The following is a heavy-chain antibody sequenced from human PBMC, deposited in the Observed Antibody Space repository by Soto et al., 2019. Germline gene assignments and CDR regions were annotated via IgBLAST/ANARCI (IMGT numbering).Heavy chain of an antibody. V-gene: IGHV3-33*01. Sequence: QVHLVESGGGVVQPGRSLRLSCAASGFSFSDYGMHWVRQSPGKGLEWVAVIGYDASDRSYADSVKGRFTVSRDNSNNTLHLQMNSLRAEDTAPYYGVRDYSLKVDVYMLDQWGQGALVTVSP. CDR2: IGYDASDR. CDR1: GFSFSDYG. CDR3: VRDYSLKVDVYMLDQ. J-gene: IGHJ4*02. D-gene: IGHD5-12*01.